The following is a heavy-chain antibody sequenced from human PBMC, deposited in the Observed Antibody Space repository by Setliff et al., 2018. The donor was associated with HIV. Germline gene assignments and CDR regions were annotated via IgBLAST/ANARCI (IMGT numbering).Heavy chain of an antibody. CDR1: DGSFSAYY. D-gene: IGHD3-16*02. J-gene: IGHJ6*03. Sequence: PSETLSLTCAVYDGSFSAYYWSWIRQPPGKGLEWIGEITHSGSTNYNPSLKSRVTISVDTSKNQFSLKLTSVTAADTAVYYCARGRDYVWGSYRPRRYYYYNMDVWGKGTTVTVSS. CDR3: ARGRDYVWGSYRPRRYYYYNMDV. CDR2: ITHSGST. V-gene: IGHV4-34*01.